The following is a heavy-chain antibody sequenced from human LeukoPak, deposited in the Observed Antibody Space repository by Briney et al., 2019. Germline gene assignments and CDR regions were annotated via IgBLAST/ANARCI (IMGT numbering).Heavy chain of an antibody. D-gene: IGHD4-17*01. CDR1: GFTFSSYD. CDR2: IGTTGDT. J-gene: IGHJ4*02. CDR3: AGTFYGDYPY. Sequence: GGSLRLSCAASGFTFSSYDMHWVRQATGKGLEWVSSIGTTGDTHYAVSVKGRFTISGDNGKNSLYLQMNSLSAGDAAVYYCAGTFYGDYPYWGQGTLVTVSS. V-gene: IGHV3-13*01.